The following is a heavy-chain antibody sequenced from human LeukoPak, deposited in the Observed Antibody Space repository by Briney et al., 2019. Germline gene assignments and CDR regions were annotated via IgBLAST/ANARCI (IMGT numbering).Heavy chain of an antibody. D-gene: IGHD3-10*01. Sequence: GGSLRLSCAASGFTFSSYGMHWVRQAPGKGLEWVAVISYDGSNKYYADSVKGRFTISRDNSKNTLYLQMNSLRAEDTAVYYCAKEKDAMVRGVTPPTYWGQGTLVTVSS. J-gene: IGHJ4*02. CDR2: ISYDGSNK. CDR1: GFTFSSYG. V-gene: IGHV3-30*18. CDR3: AKEKDAMVRGVTPPTY.